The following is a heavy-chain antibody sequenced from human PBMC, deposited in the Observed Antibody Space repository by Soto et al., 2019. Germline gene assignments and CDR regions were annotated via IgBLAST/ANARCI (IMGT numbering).Heavy chain of an antibody. CDR3: AKDLDSGWSLDY. CDR1: GFTFRNSG. Sequence: PGGYLRLSCSASGFTFRNSGMHWVRQAPGKGLEWVAVISYDESNKYYADSVKGRFTISRDNSKNTLHLQMNSLRAEDTAVYYCAKDLDSGWSLDYWGQGTLVTVSS. J-gene: IGHJ4*02. D-gene: IGHD6-19*01. CDR2: ISYDESNK. V-gene: IGHV3-30*18.